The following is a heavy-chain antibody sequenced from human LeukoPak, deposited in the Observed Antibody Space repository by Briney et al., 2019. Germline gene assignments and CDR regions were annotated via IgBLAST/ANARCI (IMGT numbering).Heavy chain of an antibody. J-gene: IGHJ3*02. D-gene: IGHD3-22*01. CDR2: MYHSGDT. Sequence: SETLSLTCTVSGGSISYGGYYWTWIRQHPGKGLEWIGYMYHSGDTYYNPSLKGRVTISVDTSKNHFSLKMTSVTAADTAVYYCARRVPDGSVPGIAFDTWGQGTMVTVSS. CDR1: GGSISYGGYY. CDR3: ARRVPDGSVPGIAFDT. V-gene: IGHV4-31*03.